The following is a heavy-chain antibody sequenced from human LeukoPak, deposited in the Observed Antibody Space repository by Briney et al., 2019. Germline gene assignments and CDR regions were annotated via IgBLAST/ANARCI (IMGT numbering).Heavy chain of an antibody. Sequence: PGGSLRLSCAASGFTFSNSAMSWVRPAPGKWLEWDSTLSGSGITTYYADSVKGRFTISRDNSKNTLYLQMNSLRAEDTAVYYCAKGIYSSGWSYFDYWGHGTLVTVSP. CDR2: LSGSGITT. V-gene: IGHV3-23*01. CDR3: AKGIYSSGWSYFDY. D-gene: IGHD6-19*01. J-gene: IGHJ4*01. CDR1: GFTFSNSA.